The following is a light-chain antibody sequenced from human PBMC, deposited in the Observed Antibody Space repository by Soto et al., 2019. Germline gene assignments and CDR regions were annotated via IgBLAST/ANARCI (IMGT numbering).Light chain of an antibody. CDR1: SSDVGGYDF. Sequence: QSALTQPPSASGSPGQSVTISCTGASSDVGGYDFVSWYQHHPGKAPKLIIYDDTKRPSGVPDRFSGSKSGNTASLTVSGLQAEDDADYYCTSYAGSSIPVVFGGGTKLTVL. CDR2: DDT. CDR3: TSYAGSSIPVV. J-gene: IGLJ2*01. V-gene: IGLV2-8*01.